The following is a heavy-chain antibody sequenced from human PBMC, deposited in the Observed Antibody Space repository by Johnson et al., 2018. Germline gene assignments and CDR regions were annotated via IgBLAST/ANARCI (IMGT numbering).Heavy chain of an antibody. Sequence: QLVESGPEVRKPGTSVKVSCKTSGFTFTRSAVQWVRQARGQRLEWIGWIVAGTGNTNYAQKFQERVTIIRDVSTSTAHMALSSLRSEDTAVYYCAADPLFHYEFQHWGQGTLVTVSS. V-gene: IGHV1-58*01. CDR2: IVAGTGNT. D-gene: IGHD3-22*01. CDR3: AADPLFHYEFQH. J-gene: IGHJ1*01. CDR1: GFTFTRSA.